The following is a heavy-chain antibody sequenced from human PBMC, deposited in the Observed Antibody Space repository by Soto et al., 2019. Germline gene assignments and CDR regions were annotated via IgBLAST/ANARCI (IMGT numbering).Heavy chain of an antibody. CDR3: AKDLTRQLAYWLDP. CDR2: INAHSGGT. D-gene: IGHD6-6*01. CDR1: GFSFTGYY. J-gene: IGHJ5*02. Sequence: ASVKVSCKASGFSFTGYYIHWLRQAPGQGLEWMGWINAHSGGTEYAQKFQGRITLTRDTSIATAYLTLTSLTSDDTALYYCAKDLTRQLAYWLDPWGQGTQVTVSS. V-gene: IGHV1-2*02.